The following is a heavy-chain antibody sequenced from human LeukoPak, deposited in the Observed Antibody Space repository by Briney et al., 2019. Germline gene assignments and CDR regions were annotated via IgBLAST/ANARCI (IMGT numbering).Heavy chain of an antibody. D-gene: IGHD4-11*01. J-gene: IGHJ6*02. V-gene: IGHV3-21*01. Sequence: GGSVRLSCADSGFTFSSYSMNWVRQAPGKGLEWVSSISSSSSYIYYADSVKGRFTISRDNAKNSLYLQMNSLRAEDTAVYYCARAGTTVTEGPRYYYYGMDVWGQGTTVTVSS. CDR2: ISSSSSYI. CDR1: GFTFSSYS. CDR3: ARAGTTVTEGPRYYYYGMDV.